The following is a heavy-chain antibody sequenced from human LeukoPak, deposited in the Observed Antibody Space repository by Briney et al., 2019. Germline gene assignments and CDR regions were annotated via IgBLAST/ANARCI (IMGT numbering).Heavy chain of an antibody. CDR2: IGPGGDI. CDR3: ARRFDS. V-gene: IGHV3-48*01. J-gene: IGHJ4*02. CDR1: GFSFSAYS. Sequence: PGGSLRLSCAASGFSFSAYSMNWVRQAPGRGLEWISYIGPGGDIYYADSVTGRFTVSRDTAKNSLSLPMNGLRVEDTAVYYCARRFDSWGQGTLVTVSS.